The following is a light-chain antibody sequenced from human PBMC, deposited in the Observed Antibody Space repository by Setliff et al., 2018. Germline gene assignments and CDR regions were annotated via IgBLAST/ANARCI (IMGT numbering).Light chain of an antibody. CDR1: SSDVGGYNY. CDR3: SSYTSSSTQV. Sequence: LTQPASVSGSPGQSITISCTGTSSDVGGYNYVSWYQQHPDKAPKLMIFDVSNRPSGVSNRFSGSKSGNTASLTISGLQAEDEADYYCSSYTSSSTQVFGTGTKVTV. J-gene: IGLJ1*01. V-gene: IGLV2-14*03. CDR2: DVS.